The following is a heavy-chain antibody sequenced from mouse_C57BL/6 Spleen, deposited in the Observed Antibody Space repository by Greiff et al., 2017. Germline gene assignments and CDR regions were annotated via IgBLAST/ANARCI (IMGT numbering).Heavy chain of an antibody. Sequence: VQLQQSGAELVKPGASVKISCKASGYAFSSYWMNWVKQRPGKGLEWIGQIYPGDGDTNYNGKFKGKATLTADKSSSTAYMQLSSLTSEDSAVYFCARLNYYGSSYYYFDYWGQGTTLTVSS. CDR1: GYAFSSYW. D-gene: IGHD1-1*01. J-gene: IGHJ2*01. CDR3: ARLNYYGSSYYYFDY. V-gene: IGHV1-80*01. CDR2: IYPGDGDT.